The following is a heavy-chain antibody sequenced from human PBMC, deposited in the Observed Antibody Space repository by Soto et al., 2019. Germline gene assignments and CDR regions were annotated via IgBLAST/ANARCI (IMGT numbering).Heavy chain of an antibody. Sequence: SETLSLTCAVYGGSFSGYYWSWIRQPPGKGLEWIGEINHSGSTNYNPSLKSRVTISVDTSKNQFSLKLSSVTAADTAVYYCARGAGYYDFWSGYYNPPHYYYYGMDVWGQGTTVTVSS. J-gene: IGHJ6*02. CDR3: ARGAGYYDFWSGYYNPPHYYYYGMDV. CDR2: INHSGST. V-gene: IGHV4-34*01. CDR1: GGSFSGYY. D-gene: IGHD3-3*01.